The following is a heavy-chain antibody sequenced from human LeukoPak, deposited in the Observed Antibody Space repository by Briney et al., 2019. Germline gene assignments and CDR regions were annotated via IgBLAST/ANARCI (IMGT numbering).Heavy chain of an antibody. Sequence: PGGSLRLSCAASGFTFSSYSMNWVRQAPGKGLEWVSYISSSSSTIYYADSVKGRFTISRDNAKNSLYLQMNSLRAEDTAVYYCATGVTKIVVVTKVGAFDIWGQGTMVTVSS. J-gene: IGHJ3*02. V-gene: IGHV3-48*01. CDR3: ATGVTKIVVVTKVGAFDI. CDR2: ISSSSSTI. CDR1: GFTFSSYS. D-gene: IGHD3-22*01.